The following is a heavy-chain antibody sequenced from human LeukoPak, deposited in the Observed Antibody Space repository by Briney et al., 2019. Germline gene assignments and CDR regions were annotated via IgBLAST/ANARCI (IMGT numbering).Heavy chain of an antibody. CDR3: ASRPGLRYFDWLLYGFDY. V-gene: IGHV4-34*01. J-gene: IGHJ4*02. Sequence: PSDTLSLTCTASGYTFTGYYWSWVRQPPGQGLEWMGEINHNGRNTYYPSLKSRVTISVDTSKNQFSLKLSSVTAADTAVYYCASRPGLRYFDWLLYGFDYWGQGTLVTGSS. D-gene: IGHD3-9*01. CDR2: INHNGRN. CDR1: GYTFTGYY.